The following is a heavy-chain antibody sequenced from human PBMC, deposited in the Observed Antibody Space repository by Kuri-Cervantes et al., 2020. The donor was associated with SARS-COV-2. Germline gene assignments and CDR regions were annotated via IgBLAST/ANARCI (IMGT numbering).Heavy chain of an antibody. CDR2: INPSGGST. D-gene: IGHD3-22*01. CDR3: ARDVFPAYYYDSSGPTPGMW. CDR1: GYTFTSYY. J-gene: IGHJ4*02. V-gene: IGHV1-46*01. Sequence: ASLKVSCKASGYTFTSYYMHWVRQAPGQGLEWMGIINPSGGSTSYAQKFQGRVTMTRDTSTSTVYMELSSLRSEDTAVYYCARDVFPAYYYDSSGPTPGMWWGQGTLVTDSS.